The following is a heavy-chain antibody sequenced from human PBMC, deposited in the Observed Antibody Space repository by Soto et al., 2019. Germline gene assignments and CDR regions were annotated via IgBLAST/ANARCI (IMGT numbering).Heavy chain of an antibody. Sequence: GGSLRLSCAASGFTFSSYGMHWVRQAPGKGLEWVAVISYDGSNKYYADSVKGRFTISRDNSKNTLYLQMNSLRAEDTAVYYCAKDQEAGTDYWGQGTLVTVSS. D-gene: IGHD6-13*01. CDR3: AKDQEAGTDY. CDR1: GFTFSSYG. CDR2: ISYDGSNK. J-gene: IGHJ4*02. V-gene: IGHV3-30*18.